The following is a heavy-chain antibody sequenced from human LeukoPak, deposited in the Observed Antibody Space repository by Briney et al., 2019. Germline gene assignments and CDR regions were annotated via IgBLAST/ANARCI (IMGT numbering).Heavy chain of an antibody. CDR2: ISEDGTKT. D-gene: IGHD2-21*02. CDR1: GFTFDDYA. V-gene: IGHV3-43*02. Sequence: GGSLRLSCAASGFTFDDYAMHWVRQAPGKGLEWVSIISEDGTKTYYEYSVKGRFTISRDNSKNSLYLQMYSLRAEDAVSYYCAKSVVTYYYFGMDVWGQGAPVIVSS. CDR3: AKSVVTYYYFGMDV. J-gene: IGHJ6*02.